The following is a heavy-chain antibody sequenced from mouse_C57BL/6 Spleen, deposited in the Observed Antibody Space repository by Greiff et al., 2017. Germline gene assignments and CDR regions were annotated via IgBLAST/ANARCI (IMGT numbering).Heavy chain of an antibody. J-gene: IGHJ4*01. CDR1: GYIFTSYT. V-gene: IGHV1-4*01. Sequence: QVQLQQSGAELARPGASVKMSCKASGYIFTSYTMHWVKQRPGQGLEWIGYINPSSGYTKYNQKFKDKATLTADKSSSTAYMQLSSLTSEDSAVYYCARRDYSNSPYAMDYWGQGTSVTVSS. D-gene: IGHD2-5*01. CDR3: ARRDYSNSPYAMDY. CDR2: INPSSGYT.